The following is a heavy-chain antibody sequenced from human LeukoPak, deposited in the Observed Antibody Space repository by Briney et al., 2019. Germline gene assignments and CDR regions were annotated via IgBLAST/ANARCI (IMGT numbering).Heavy chain of an antibody. V-gene: IGHV4-38-2*02. D-gene: IGHD3-16*02. CDR2: IYHTGST. CDR1: GYSISSDYY. CDR3: ARYDVWGSYRAFDY. J-gene: IGHJ4*02. Sequence: SETLSLTCTVSGYSISSDYYWGWIRQPPGKGLEWIGTIYHTGSTYYNPSLKSRVTISVDTSKNQFSLKLSSVTAADTAVYYFARYDVWGSYRAFDYWGQGTLVTVYS.